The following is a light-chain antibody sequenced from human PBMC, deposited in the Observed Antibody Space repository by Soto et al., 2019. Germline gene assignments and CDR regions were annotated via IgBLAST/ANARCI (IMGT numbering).Light chain of an antibody. CDR2: KAS. V-gene: IGKV1-5*03. CDR3: QQYNDNWT. J-gene: IGKJ1*01. Sequence: DIQMTQSPSTLSASVGGRVTITCRASQSISSWLAWHQQKPGKAPRLLIYKASNLESGVPSRFSGSGSVTEFTLTITTLQPDDSANYYCQQYNDNWTFGQGTKVVIK. CDR1: QSISSW.